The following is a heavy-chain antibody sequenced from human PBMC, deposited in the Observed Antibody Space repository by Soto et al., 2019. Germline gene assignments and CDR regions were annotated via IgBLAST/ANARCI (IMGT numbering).Heavy chain of an antibody. CDR2: IYYSGST. J-gene: IGHJ5*01. V-gene: IGHV4-31*03. CDR1: GGSISSGCYY. D-gene: IGHD7-27*01. CDR3: ARGRYCLTGRCFPNWFDS. Sequence: SETLSLTCTVSGGSISSGCYYWSWIRQHPGKGLEWIGYIYYSGSTYYNPSLKSRVTISVDTSKNQFSLKLSSVTAADTAVYFCARGRYCLTGRCFPNWFDSWGQGALVTVSS.